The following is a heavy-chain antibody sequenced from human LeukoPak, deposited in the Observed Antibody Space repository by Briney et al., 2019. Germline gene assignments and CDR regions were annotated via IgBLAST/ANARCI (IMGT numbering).Heavy chain of an antibody. Sequence: PGGSLRLSCAASGFTFSSYAMSWVRQAPGKGLEWVSAISGSGGSTYYADSVKGRFTISRDNSKNTLYPQMNSLRAEDTAVYYCAKDTHYDFWSGYPDYWGQGTLVTVSS. CDR2: ISGSGGST. CDR3: AKDTHYDFWSGYPDY. J-gene: IGHJ4*02. CDR1: GFTFSSYA. V-gene: IGHV3-23*01. D-gene: IGHD3-3*01.